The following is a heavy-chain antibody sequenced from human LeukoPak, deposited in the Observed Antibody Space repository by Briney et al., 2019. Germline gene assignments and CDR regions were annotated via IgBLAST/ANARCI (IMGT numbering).Heavy chain of an antibody. V-gene: IGHV3-74*01. D-gene: IGHD5-12*01. CDR1: GFILSDYL. CDR3: AAWTDRGYSY. J-gene: IGHJ4*02. CDR2: SSLDGSIT. Sequence: PGGSLRLSCAASGFILSDYLMHWVRQAPGGRPVWVSRSSLDGSITDYADFVKGRFTMSRDNAQSSLHLQMNSLRVEDTAFYYCAAWTDRGYSYWGQGVLVTVSS.